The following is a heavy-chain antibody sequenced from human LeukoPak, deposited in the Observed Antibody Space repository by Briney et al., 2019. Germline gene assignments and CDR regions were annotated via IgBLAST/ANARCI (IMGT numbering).Heavy chain of an antibody. D-gene: IGHD2-2*01. CDR2: ISAYNGNT. J-gene: IGHJ6*03. CDR3: ARVSPLDKDIVVVPAAIYYYYYMDV. Sequence: ASVKVSCKASGYTFTSYGISWVRQAPGQGLEWMGWISAYNGNTNYAQKLQGRVTMTTDTSTSTAYMELRSLRSDDTAVYYCARVSPLDKDIVVVPAAIYYYYYMDVWGKGTTVTVSS. CDR1: GYTFTSYG. V-gene: IGHV1-18*01.